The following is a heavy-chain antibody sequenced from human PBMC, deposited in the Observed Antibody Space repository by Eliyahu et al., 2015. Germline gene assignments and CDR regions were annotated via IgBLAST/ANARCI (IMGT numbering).Heavy chain of an antibody. CDR2: IYYSGGT. V-gene: IGHV4-59*01. Sequence: QVQLQESGPGLVKPSETLSLTCTVXGGSITSYYWTWIRQPPGKGLEWIGYIYYSGGTNYNPSLKSRVTISLDTSKNQFSLKLSSVTAADTAVYYCGSYGSGTYAFDIWGQGTVVTVSS. J-gene: IGHJ3*02. D-gene: IGHD3-10*01. CDR1: GGSITSYY. CDR3: GSYGSGTYAFDI.